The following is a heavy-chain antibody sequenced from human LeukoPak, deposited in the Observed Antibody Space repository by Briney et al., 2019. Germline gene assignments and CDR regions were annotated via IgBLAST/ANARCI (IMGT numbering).Heavy chain of an antibody. CDR1: GFTFSSYW. CDR3: ARSSCSNGEANDY. CDR2: INSDGSST. J-gene: IGHJ4*02. Sequence: PGGSLRLSCAASGFTFSSYWLHWVRQAPGKGLVWVSRINSDGSSTSYADSVKGRFTISRDNAKNTLYLQMNSLRAEDTAVYYCARSSCSNGEANDYWGQGTLVTVSS. D-gene: IGHD3-10*01. V-gene: IGHV3-74*01.